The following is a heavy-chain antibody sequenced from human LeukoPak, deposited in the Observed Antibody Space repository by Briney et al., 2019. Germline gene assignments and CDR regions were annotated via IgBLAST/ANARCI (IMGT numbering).Heavy chain of an antibody. Sequence: ASVKVSCKASGYSFTDYYMHWVRQAPGQGLECMGWINPNSGGTNSAQKFQGRVTMTRDTSIPTAYMELSRLTSDDAAVYYCARSPDILTGENFEYWGQGTLVTVSS. V-gene: IGHV1-2*02. D-gene: IGHD3-9*01. J-gene: IGHJ4*02. CDR1: GYSFTDYY. CDR3: ARSPDILTGENFEY. CDR2: INPNSGGT.